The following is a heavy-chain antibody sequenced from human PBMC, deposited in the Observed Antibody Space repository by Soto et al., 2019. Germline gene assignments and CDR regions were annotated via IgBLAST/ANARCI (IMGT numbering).Heavy chain of an antibody. J-gene: IGHJ5*02. Sequence: SEPLSLTCTVSGGSVSSGSYYWSWIRQPPGKGLEWIGYIYYSGSTNYNPSLKSRVTISVDTSKNQFSLKLSSVTAADTAVYYCARDRNSGSYYWFDPWGQGTLVTVSS. CDR2: IYYSGST. V-gene: IGHV4-61*01. CDR1: GGSVSSGSYY. CDR3: ARDRNSGSYYWFDP. D-gene: IGHD1-26*01.